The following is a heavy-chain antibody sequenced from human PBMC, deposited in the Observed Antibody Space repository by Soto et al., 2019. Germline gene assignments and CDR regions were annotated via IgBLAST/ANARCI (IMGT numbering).Heavy chain of an antibody. J-gene: IGHJ5*02. Sequence: GGSLRLSCAASGFTFSSYAMSWVRQAPGKGLEWVSAISGSGGSTYYADSVKGRFTISRDNSKNTLYLQMNSLRAEDTAVYYCAKRKRAAAIGEGCFDPWSQGTLVTVSS. CDR3: AKRKRAAAIGEGCFDP. CDR2: ISGSGGST. D-gene: IGHD6-13*01. CDR1: GFTFSSYA. V-gene: IGHV3-23*01.